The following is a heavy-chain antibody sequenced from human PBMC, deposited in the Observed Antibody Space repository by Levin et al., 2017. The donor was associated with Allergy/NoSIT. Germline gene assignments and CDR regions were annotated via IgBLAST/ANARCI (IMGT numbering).Heavy chain of an antibody. V-gene: IGHV3-23*01. CDR2: ISGSGGST. J-gene: IGHJ5*02. Sequence: GESLKISCAASGFSFISYAVSWVRRAPGKGLEWVSGISGSGGSTYYADSVKGRFIISRDNSKNTLYLQMNSLSAEDTAVYYCARGTIFGVATQGWFDPWGPGTLVTVSS. CDR3: ARGTIFGVATQGWFDP. D-gene: IGHD3-3*01. CDR1: GFSFISYA.